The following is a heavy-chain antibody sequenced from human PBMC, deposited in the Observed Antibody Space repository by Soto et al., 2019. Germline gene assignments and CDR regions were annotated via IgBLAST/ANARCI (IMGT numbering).Heavy chain of an antibody. J-gene: IGHJ4*02. CDR1: GYTFNDYY. D-gene: IGHD1-26*01. V-gene: IGHV5-10-1*03. CDR3: ARQGHGSSASFPFDY. CDR2: IDPSDSYT. Sequence: EVQLVQSGAEVKKPGESLRISCRTSGYTFNDYYITWVRQVPGKGLEWLGRIDPSDSYTHYSPSSEGHVTNAEDKSLNTAYLQWSSLGVSDTAIYYCARQGHGSSASFPFDYWGQGTLVTVSS.